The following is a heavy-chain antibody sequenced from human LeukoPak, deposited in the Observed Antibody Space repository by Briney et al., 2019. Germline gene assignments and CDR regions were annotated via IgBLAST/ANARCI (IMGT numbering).Heavy chain of an antibody. V-gene: IGHV3-9*01. CDR2: INWNSGSI. CDR1: GFTFDDYA. Sequence: GGSLRLSCAASGFTFDDYAMHWVRQAPGKGLEWVSGINWNSGSIGYADSVKGRFTISRDNAKNSLYLQMNSLRAEDTALYYCAKGHSCSFQGFDYWGQGTLVTVSS. D-gene: IGHD6-6*01. J-gene: IGHJ4*02. CDR3: AKGHSCSFQGFDY.